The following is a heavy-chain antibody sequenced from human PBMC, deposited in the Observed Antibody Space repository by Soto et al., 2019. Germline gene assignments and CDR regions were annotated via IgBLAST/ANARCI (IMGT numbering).Heavy chain of an antibody. CDR1: GASIGSGGW. CDR3: ARHEGWTGPDQ. Sequence: SETLSLTCAVSGASIGSGGWWSWVRQPPGKGLEWIAEIFHDGNINYSPSLKSRVTMSVDKSQNQFSLNVYSVTAADTAVYYCARHEGWTGPDQWGQGTLVTVSS. CDR2: IFHDGNI. D-gene: IGHD2-8*02. J-gene: IGHJ5*02. V-gene: IGHV4-4*02.